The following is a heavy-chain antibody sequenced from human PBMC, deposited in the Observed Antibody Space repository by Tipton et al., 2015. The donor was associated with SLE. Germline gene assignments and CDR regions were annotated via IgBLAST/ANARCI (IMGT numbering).Heavy chain of an antibody. D-gene: IGHD5-24*01. CDR2: INWNSGDI. CDR3: AKDFDGYNGFDF. J-gene: IGHJ4*02. Sequence: SLRLSCAASGFIFDDYAMHWVRQAPGKGLEWVPGINWNSGDIGYADSVKGRFTIPRDNAKNSLYLQMNSLRPEDTALYYCAKDFDGYNGFDFWGQGTLVTVSS. CDR1: GFIFDDYA. V-gene: IGHV3-9*01.